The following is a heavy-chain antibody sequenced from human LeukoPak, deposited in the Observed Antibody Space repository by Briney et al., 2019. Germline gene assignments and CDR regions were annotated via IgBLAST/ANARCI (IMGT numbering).Heavy chain of an antibody. CDR2: ISYDGSNK. CDR1: GLTFSSYA. CDR3: ARDGGYGSGSYYPYYFDY. Sequence: GRSLRLSCAASGLTFSSYAMHWVRQAPGKGLEWVAVISYDGSNKYYADSVKGRFTISRDNSKNTLYLQMNSLRAEDTAVYYCARDGGYGSGSYYPYYFDYWGQGTLVTVSS. V-gene: IGHV3-30-3*01. D-gene: IGHD3-10*01. J-gene: IGHJ4*02.